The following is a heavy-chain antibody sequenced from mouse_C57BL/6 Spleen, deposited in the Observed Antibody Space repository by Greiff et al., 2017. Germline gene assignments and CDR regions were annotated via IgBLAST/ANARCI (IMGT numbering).Heavy chain of an antibody. D-gene: IGHD2-10*02. J-gene: IGHJ1*03. Sequence: EVQLVESGGGLVQPGGSMKLSCAASGFTFSDSWMDWVRQSPEKGLEWVAEISNKANNHATYYAESVKGRFTISIDDSKSSVYLQMHSVRAEATGIYYCTHSAYGNYGYFGVWGTGTTVTVSS. V-gene: IGHV6-6*01. CDR1: GFTFSDSW. CDR3: THSAYGNYGYFGV. CDR2: ISNKANNHAT.